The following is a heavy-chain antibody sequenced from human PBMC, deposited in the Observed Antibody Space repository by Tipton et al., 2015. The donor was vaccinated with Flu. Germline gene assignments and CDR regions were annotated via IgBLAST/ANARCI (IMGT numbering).Heavy chain of an antibody. D-gene: IGHD2-21*01. J-gene: IGHJ6*02. V-gene: IGHV5-51*01. CDR1: GYAFSTYW. CDR2: IYPGDSEA. CDR3: ARHVAYVVVVPGQRPHYDYSGIDV. Sequence: QLVQSGAEVKKPGESLKISCKTSGYAFSTYWIGWVRQMSGKGLEWMGVIYPGDSEARYSPSFQGLVTISVDTSVTTAYLQWNSLRAPATAIYYCARHVAYVVVVPGQRPHYDYSGIDVWGQGTTVTVSS.